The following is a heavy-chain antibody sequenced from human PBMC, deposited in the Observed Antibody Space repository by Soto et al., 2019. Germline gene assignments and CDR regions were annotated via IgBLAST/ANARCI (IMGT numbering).Heavy chain of an antibody. CDR1: GGSISSGGYY. V-gene: IGHV4-31*03. J-gene: IGHJ5*02. CDR3: ARATHYYDSSGWETYWFDP. Sequence: SETLSLTCTVSGGSISSGGYYWSWIRQHPGKGLEWIGYIYYSGSTYYNPSLKSRVTISVDTSKNQFSLKLSSVTAADTAVYYCARATHYYDSSGWETYWFDPWGQGTLVTVSS. D-gene: IGHD3-22*01. CDR2: IYYSGST.